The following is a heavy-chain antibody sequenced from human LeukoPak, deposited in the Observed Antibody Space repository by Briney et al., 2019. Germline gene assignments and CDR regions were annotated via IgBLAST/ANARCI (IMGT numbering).Heavy chain of an antibody. CDR3: ARVRGYCSSTSCYGENWFDP. D-gene: IGHD2-2*01. Sequence: ASVKVSCKASGYTFTSYGISWVRQAPGQRLEWMGWISAYNGNTNYAQKLQGRVTMTTDTSTSTAYTELRSLRSDDTAVYYCARVRGYCSSTSCYGENWFDPWGQGTLVTVSS. CDR1: GYTFTSYG. J-gene: IGHJ5*02. V-gene: IGHV1-18*04. CDR2: ISAYNGNT.